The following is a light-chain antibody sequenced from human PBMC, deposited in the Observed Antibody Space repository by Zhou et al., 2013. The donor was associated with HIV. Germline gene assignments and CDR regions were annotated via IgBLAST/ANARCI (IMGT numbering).Light chain of an antibody. CDR2: GAS. CDR1: QSVSNNF. Sequence: ETVLTQSPGTLSLSPGERATLSCRASQSVSNNFLAWYQQKPGQAPRLLIYGASTRATGIPDRFSGSGSGTDFTLTISRLEPEDFAVYYCQQYGTSPRTFGQGTRLGDET. V-gene: IGKV3-20*01. CDR3: QQYGTSPRT. J-gene: IGKJ5*01.